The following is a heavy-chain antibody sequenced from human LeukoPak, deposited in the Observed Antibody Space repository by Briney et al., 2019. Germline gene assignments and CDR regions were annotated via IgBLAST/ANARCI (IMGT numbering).Heavy chain of an antibody. CDR1: GFTFGDYA. V-gene: IGHV3-49*04. CDR2: IRSKAYGGTT. Sequence: GGSLRLSCTASGFTFGDYAMSWVRQAPGKGLEWVGFIRSKAYGGTTEYAASVKGRFTISRDDSKSIAHLQMDSLKTEDTAVYYCTRRDIVATIDYFDYWGQGTLVTVSS. D-gene: IGHD5-12*01. J-gene: IGHJ4*02. CDR3: TRRDIVATIDYFDY.